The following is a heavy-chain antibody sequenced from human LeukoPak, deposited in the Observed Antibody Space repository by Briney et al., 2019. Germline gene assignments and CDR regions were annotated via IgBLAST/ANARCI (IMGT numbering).Heavy chain of an antibody. D-gene: IGHD2-2*01. Sequence: SETLSLTCAVYGLSFSGYYWSWIRQPPGKGLEWVWEINHSGSTNYNPSLKSRVTISVDTSKNQFSLKLSSVTAADTAVYYCARRDCSSTSCQHFDYWGQGTLVTVSS. V-gene: IGHV4-34*01. CDR1: GLSFSGYY. CDR3: ARRDCSSTSCQHFDY. J-gene: IGHJ4*02. CDR2: INHSGST.